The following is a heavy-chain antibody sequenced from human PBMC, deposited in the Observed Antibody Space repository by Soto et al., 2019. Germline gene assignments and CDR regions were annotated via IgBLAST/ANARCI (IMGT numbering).Heavy chain of an antibody. Sequence: QVQLVQSGAEVKKPGASVKVSCKASGYTFTSNGIIWVRQAPGQGLEWMGWSNTDNGNTNYAQKLQGRVTMTTDPSTNTAYMELRSLRSDDTAVYYCARDRSNYFDYWGQGTVVTVSS. V-gene: IGHV1-18*01. J-gene: IGHJ4*02. CDR2: SNTDNGNT. CDR3: ARDRSNYFDY. CDR1: GYTFTSNG.